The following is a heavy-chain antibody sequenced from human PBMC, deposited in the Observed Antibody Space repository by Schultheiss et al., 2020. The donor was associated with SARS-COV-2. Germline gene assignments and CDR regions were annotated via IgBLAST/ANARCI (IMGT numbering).Heavy chain of an antibody. CDR1: GFTFDDYA. D-gene: IGHD1-26*01. Sequence: GGSLRLSCAASGFTFDDYAMHWVRQAPGKGLEWVSGISWNSGSIGYADSVKGRFTISRDNSKNTLYLQMNSLRAEDTAVYYCASLVGATGQGFDYWGQGTLVTVSS. V-gene: IGHV3-9*01. J-gene: IGHJ4*02. CDR3: ASLVGATGQGFDY. CDR2: ISWNSGSI.